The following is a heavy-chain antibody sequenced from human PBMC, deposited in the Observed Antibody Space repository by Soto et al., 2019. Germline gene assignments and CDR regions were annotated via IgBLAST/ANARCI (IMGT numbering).Heavy chain of an antibody. CDR2: ISAYNGNT. D-gene: IGHD6-13*01. V-gene: IGHV1-18*01. CDR1: GYTFTSYG. CDR3: ARSAAAGLGAFDY. Sequence: GAPVKVSCKASGYTFTSYGISWVRQAPGQGLEWLGWISAYNGNTNYAQKLQGRVTMTTDTSTSTAYMELRGLRSDDTAVEYCARSAAAGLGAFDYWGQGTLVTVSS. J-gene: IGHJ4*02.